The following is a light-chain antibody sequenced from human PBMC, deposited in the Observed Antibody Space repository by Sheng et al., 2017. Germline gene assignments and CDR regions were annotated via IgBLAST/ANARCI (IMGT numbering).Light chain of an antibody. V-gene: IGLV2-14*03. J-gene: IGLJ1*01. Sequence: QSALTQPASVSGSPGQSITISCTGTSSDVGGYNYVSWYQQHPGKAPKLMIYDVSNRPSGVSNRFSGSKSGNTASLTVSGLQTEDEADYYCNSYAGSNTLYVFGTGTKVTVL. CDR3: NSYAGSNTLYV. CDR1: SSDVGGYNY. CDR2: DVS.